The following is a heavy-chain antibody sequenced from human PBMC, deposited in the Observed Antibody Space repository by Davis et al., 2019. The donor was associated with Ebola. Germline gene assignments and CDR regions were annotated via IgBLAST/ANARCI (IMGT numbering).Heavy chain of an antibody. V-gene: IGHV3-30*18. Sequence: PGGSLRLSCAASGFTFSSYGMHWVRQAPGKGLEWVAVISYDGSNKYYADSVKGRFTISRDNSKNTLYLQMNSLRAEDTAVYYCAKDRFGAYYYDSSGYSWYFDLWGRGTLVTVSS. CDR2: ISYDGSNK. CDR3: AKDRFGAYYYDSSGYSWYFDL. CDR1: GFTFSSYG. J-gene: IGHJ2*01. D-gene: IGHD3-22*01.